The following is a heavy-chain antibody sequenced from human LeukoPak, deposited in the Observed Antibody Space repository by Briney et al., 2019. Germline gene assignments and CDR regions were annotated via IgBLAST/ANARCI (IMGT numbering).Heavy chain of an antibody. CDR3: ARGSYSDSSGYISY. V-gene: IGHV1-2*02. J-gene: IGHJ4*02. CDR1: EYTFTGYY. Sequence: ASVKVSCKASEYTFTGYYVHWVRQAPGQGLEWMGWINPKSGGTNYVQKFQGRVTMTRDTSISTAYMELSRLRSDDTAVYYCARGSYSDSSGYISYWGQGTLVSASS. CDR2: INPKSGGT. D-gene: IGHD3-22*01.